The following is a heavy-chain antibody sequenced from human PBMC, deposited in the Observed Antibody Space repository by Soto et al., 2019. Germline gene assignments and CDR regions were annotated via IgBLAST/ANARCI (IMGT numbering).Heavy chain of an antibody. CDR2: ISDYNGNT. CDR1: GYTFSSYG. CDR3: AREGYYSGSGTYSPPRYYGMDV. J-gene: IGHJ6*02. D-gene: IGHD3-10*01. Sequence: QVQLVQSGAEVKRAGASVKVSCKASGYTFSSYGLSWVRQAPGQGLEWMGWISDYNGNTHYAQKFQGRVIMTTDTSTRKGYMELRGLRSDDTAVYFCAREGYYSGSGTYSPPRYYGMDVWGQGTTVTVSS. V-gene: IGHV1-18*01.